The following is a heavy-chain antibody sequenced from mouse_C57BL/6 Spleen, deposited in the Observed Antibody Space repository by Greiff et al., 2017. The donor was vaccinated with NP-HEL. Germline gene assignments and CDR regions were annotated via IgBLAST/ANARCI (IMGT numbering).Heavy chain of an antibody. V-gene: IGHV3-6*01. CDR2: ISYDGSN. CDR3: ANLLTGTGGY. Sequence: EVKLMESGPGLVKPSQSLSLTCSVTGYSITSGYYWNWIRQFPGNKLEWMGYISYDGSNNYNPSLKNRISITRDTSKNQFFLKLNSVTTEDTATYYCANLLTGTGGYWGQGTTLTVSS. CDR1: GYSITSGYY. D-gene: IGHD4-1*01. J-gene: IGHJ2*01.